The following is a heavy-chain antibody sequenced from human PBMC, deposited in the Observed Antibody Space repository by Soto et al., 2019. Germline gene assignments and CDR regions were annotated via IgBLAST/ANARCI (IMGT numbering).Heavy chain of an antibody. CDR1: GGSIRSYY. D-gene: IGHD3-10*01. Sequence: SETLSLTCTVSGGSIRSYYWSWIRQPPGKGLEYIGYLYYSGGTNYNPSLKSRVTISVDTSKNQFSLKLSSLTAADTAVYYCARPAGSGSGSGWFDPWGQGILVTVSS. J-gene: IGHJ5*02. CDR2: LYYSGGT. CDR3: ARPAGSGSGSGWFDP. V-gene: IGHV4-59*01.